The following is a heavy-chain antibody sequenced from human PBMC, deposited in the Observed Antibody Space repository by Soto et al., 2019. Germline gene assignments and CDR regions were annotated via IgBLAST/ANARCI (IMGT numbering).Heavy chain of an antibody. Sequence: PSETLSLTCTVSGGSISSYYWSWIRQPPGKGLEWIGYIYYSGSTNYNPSLKSRVTISVDTSKNQFSLKLSSVTAADTAVYYCARSQDYYDSSGYYYVWSRDAFDIWGQGTMVTVSS. CDR3: ARSQDYYDSSGYYYVWSRDAFDI. V-gene: IGHV4-59*01. J-gene: IGHJ3*02. CDR1: GGSISSYY. CDR2: IYYSGST. D-gene: IGHD3-22*01.